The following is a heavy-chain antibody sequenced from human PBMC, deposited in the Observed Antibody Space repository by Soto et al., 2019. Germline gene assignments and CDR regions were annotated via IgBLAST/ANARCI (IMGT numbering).Heavy chain of an antibody. V-gene: IGHV3-7*01. D-gene: IGHD5-12*01. CDR2: IKQDGSEK. CDR3: AREGGYDLRRYGYFDY. J-gene: IGHJ4*02. CDR1: GFTFSSYW. Sequence: GGSLRLSCAASGFTFSSYWMSWVRQAPGKGLEWVANIKQDGSEKYYVDSVKGRFTISRDNAKNSLYLQMNSLRAEDTAVYYCAREGGYDLRRYGYFDYWGQGTLVTASS.